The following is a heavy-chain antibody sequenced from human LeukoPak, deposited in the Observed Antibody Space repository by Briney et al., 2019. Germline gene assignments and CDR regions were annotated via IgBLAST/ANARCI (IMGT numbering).Heavy chain of an antibody. CDR1: GFTFSGYW. V-gene: IGHV3-7*01. J-gene: IGHJ4*02. CDR3: ARAYYDSDGYYYVHFDH. CDR2: IKQDGSEK. D-gene: IGHD3-22*01. Sequence: PGGSLRLSCAASGFTFSGYWMTWVRQAPGKGLEWVAIIKQDGSEKYSVDSVKGRFTISRDNAKNSLYLQMNSLRADDTAMYYCARAYYDSDGYYYVHFDHWGQGTRVTVSS.